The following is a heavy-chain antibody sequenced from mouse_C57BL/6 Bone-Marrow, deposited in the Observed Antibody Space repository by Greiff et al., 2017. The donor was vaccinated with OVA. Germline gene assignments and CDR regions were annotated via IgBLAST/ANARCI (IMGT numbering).Heavy chain of an antibody. CDR2: IYPGSGNT. CDR1: GYTFTDYY. J-gene: IGHJ4*01. Sequence: VQLQQSGAELVRPGASVKLSCKASGYTFTDYYINWVKQRPGQGLEWIARIYPGSGNTYYNEKFKGKATLTAEKSSSTAYMQLSSLTSEDSAVYFCARVNYSSDYDAMEYWGKGTTVTVSS. V-gene: IGHV1-76*01. CDR3: ARVNYSSDYDAMEY. D-gene: IGHD2-13*01.